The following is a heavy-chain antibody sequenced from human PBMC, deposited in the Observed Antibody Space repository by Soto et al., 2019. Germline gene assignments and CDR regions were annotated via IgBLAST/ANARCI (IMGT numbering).Heavy chain of an antibody. Sequence: PSETLSLTCTVSGGSISSYYWSWIRQPPGKGLEWIGSIYYSGSTYYNPSLKSRVTISVDTSKNQFSLKLSSVTAADTAVYYCARLVTGARRFDYWGQGTLVTVSS. CDR1: GGSISSYY. J-gene: IGHJ4*02. V-gene: IGHV4-59*05. CDR3: ARLVTGARRFDY. D-gene: IGHD6-6*01. CDR2: IYYSGST.